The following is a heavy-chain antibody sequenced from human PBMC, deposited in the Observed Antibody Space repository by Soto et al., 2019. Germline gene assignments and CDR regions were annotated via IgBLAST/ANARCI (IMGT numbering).Heavy chain of an antibody. V-gene: IGHV4-61*01. Sequence: SETLSLTCSVSDGSVNSGNYYWSWIRQPPGKGLEWIGHIYYIGTTDYNPSLKSRVTISVDTSQNPFSLKVTSVTAADTAVYFCAREEKQLSRYGGDFDYWGQGILVTVSS. D-gene: IGHD3-16*01. J-gene: IGHJ4*02. CDR2: IYYIGTT. CDR3: AREEKQLSRYGGDFDY. CDR1: DGSVNSGNYY.